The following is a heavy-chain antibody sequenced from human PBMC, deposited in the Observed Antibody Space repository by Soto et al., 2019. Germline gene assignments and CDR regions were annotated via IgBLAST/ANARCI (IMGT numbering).Heavy chain of an antibody. J-gene: IGHJ6*02. V-gene: IGHV1-2*02. CDR3: ARERITPTDTGDFYHYGLDV. CDR2: INPNSGDT. Sequence: ASVKVSCKASGYTFTDCYVHWLRQAPGAGLEWVGWINPNSGDTKYAQKFQARVTLTRDTSITTAYMELTSLDSDDTAVYYCARERITPTDTGDFYHYGLDVWGQGTTVTVSS. CDR1: GYTFTDCY. D-gene: IGHD6-13*01.